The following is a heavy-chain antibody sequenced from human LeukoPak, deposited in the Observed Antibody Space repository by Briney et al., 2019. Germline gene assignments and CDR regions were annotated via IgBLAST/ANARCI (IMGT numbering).Heavy chain of an antibody. CDR3: ARDYYGSGSYYLPGYYGMDV. Sequence: PSQTLSLTCTVSGGSISSGGYYWSWIRQHPGKGLEWIGYIYYSGSTYYNPSLRSRVTISVYTSKNQFSLKLSSVTAADTAVYYCARDYYGSGSYYLPGYYGMDVWGQGTTVTVSS. J-gene: IGHJ6*02. CDR1: GGSISSGGYY. V-gene: IGHV4-31*03. D-gene: IGHD3-10*01. CDR2: IYYSGST.